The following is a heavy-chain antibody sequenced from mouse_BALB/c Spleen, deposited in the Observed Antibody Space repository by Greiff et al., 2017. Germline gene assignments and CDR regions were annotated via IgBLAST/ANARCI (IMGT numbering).Heavy chain of an antibody. J-gene: IGHJ1*01. V-gene: IGHV3-2*02. CDR2: ISYSGST. D-gene: IGHD2-1*01. CDR3: ARRDYGNYGGYFDV. CDR1: GYSITSDYA. Sequence: EVKLMESGPGLVKPSQSLSLTCTVTGYSITSDYAWYWIRQFPGNLLEWMGYISYSGSTSYNPSLKSRISITRDTSKNQFFLQLNSVTTEDTATYYCARRDYGNYGGYFDVWGAGTTVTVSS.